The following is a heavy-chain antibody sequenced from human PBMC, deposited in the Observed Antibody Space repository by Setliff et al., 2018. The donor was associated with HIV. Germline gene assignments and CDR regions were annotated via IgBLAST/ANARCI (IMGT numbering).Heavy chain of an antibody. CDR2: IYHSGNT. D-gene: IGHD1-1*01. Sequence: PSETLSLTCTVSGGSISSSSYYWGWIRQPPGKGLEWIASIYHSGNTYYNPSLKSRVTISVDTSKNQFSLRLSSVTAADTAVYYCARDGSRTTGATGYYYGLDVWGQGTTVTVSS. V-gene: IGHV4-39*07. J-gene: IGHJ6*02. CDR1: GGSISSSSYY. CDR3: ARDGSRTTGATGYYYGLDV.